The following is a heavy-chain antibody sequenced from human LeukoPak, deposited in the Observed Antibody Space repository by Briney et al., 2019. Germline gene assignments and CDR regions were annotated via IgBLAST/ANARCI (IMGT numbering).Heavy chain of an antibody. V-gene: IGHV4-34*01. D-gene: IGHD3-10*01. CDR1: GASFSGYY. CDR2: INHSGST. J-gene: IGHJ4*02. Sequence: SETLSLTCAVYGASFSGYYWNWIRQPPGKGLEWIGEINHSGSTNYNPSLKSRVTISVDTSKNQFSLRLSSVTAADTAVYYCARGPWFYDSGSYYNYWGQGTLVTVSS. CDR3: ARGPWFYDSGSYYNY.